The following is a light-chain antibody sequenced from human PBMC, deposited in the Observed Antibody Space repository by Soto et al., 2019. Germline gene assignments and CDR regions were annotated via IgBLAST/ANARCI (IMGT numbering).Light chain of an antibody. J-gene: IGKJ4*01. CDR1: QDIAIY. V-gene: IGKV1-9*01. Sequence: IQLTQSPSSLSASVGDRVTITCRASQDIAIYFAWYQQKPGEAPKLLIYVASTLYGGVPSRFSGSGSGTDFALTITSLQAEDFATYYCQQLRMYPSTFGGGTKVEIK. CDR2: VAS. CDR3: QQLRMYPST.